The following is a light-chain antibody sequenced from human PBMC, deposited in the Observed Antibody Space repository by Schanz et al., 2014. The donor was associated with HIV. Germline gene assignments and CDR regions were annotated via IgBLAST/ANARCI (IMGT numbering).Light chain of an antibody. CDR2: AAS. V-gene: IGKV3-20*01. Sequence: EIVLTQSPGTLSLSPGERATLSCRASQSVSSSYLAWYQQRPGQAPRLLIYAASTRATDIPARFSGSGSGTDFTLTISRLEPEDFAVYYCQQYGSSPPWTFGQGTKVEIK. J-gene: IGKJ1*01. CDR1: QSVSSSY. CDR3: QQYGSSPPWT.